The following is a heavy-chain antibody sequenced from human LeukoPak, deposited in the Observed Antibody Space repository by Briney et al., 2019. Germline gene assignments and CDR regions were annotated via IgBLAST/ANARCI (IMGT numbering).Heavy chain of an antibody. D-gene: IGHD6-19*01. CDR2: ISSSSSTI. Sequence: PGGSLRLSCAASGFTFSRYWMNWVRQAPGKGLEWVSYISSSSSTIYYADSVKGRFTISRDNSKNTVYLQMNTLRAEDTAVYYCAKAGSGWYAPYWGQGTLVTVSS. CDR1: GFTFSRYW. J-gene: IGHJ4*02. V-gene: IGHV3-48*01. CDR3: AKAGSGWYAPY.